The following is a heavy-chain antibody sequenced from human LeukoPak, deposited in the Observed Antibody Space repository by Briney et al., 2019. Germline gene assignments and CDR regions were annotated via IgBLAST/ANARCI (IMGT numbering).Heavy chain of an antibody. V-gene: IGHV3-23*01. CDR2: ISSRGVRT. Sequence: TGGSLRLSCAASGFTFINYAMSWVRQAPGKGLEWVSGISSRGVRTYYADSVKGRFTISRDNSEDTLYLQMNSLRAEDTAVYYCCYYDSSGYYYSDWGQGTLVTVSS. CDR1: GFTFINYA. D-gene: IGHD3-22*01. CDR3: CYYDSSGYYYSD. J-gene: IGHJ4*02.